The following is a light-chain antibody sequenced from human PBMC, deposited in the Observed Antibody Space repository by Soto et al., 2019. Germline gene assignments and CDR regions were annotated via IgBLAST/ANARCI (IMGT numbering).Light chain of an antibody. CDR1: SSDVGGYNF. CDR3: SSYTSISTYV. V-gene: IGLV2-14*01. CDR2: DVR. J-gene: IGLJ1*01. Sequence: QSALTQPASVSGSPGQSITISCTGTSSDVGGYNFVSGYQQHPGKAPKLMIYDVRNRPSGVSNRFSGSKSVNTASLTISGLQAEDEADYYCSSYTSISTYVFGTGTKLTVL.